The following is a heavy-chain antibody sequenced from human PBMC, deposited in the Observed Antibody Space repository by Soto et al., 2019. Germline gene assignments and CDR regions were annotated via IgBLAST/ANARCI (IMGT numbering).Heavy chain of an antibody. CDR1: GFFFNGFD. Sequence: PGGSLRLSCAASGFFFNGFDMSWVRQAPGMGLEWVSTISANAGNINYAGSVRGRFSISRDSSKNSVDPQMNSLRVEDTAVYFCTKGSIPAVGRVFFESWGQGTLVTVSS. CDR3: TKGSIPAVGRVFFES. V-gene: IGHV3-23*01. J-gene: IGHJ4*02. CDR2: ISANAGNI. D-gene: IGHD6-13*01.